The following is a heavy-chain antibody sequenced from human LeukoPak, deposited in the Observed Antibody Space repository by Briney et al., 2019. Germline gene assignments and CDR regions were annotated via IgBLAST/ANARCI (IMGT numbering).Heavy chain of an antibody. D-gene: IGHD3-3*01. CDR1: GYTLTELS. V-gene: IGHV1-24*01. CDR3: ATLSSGYYTVDY. J-gene: IGHJ4*02. Sequence: ASVRVSCKVSGYTLTELSMHWVRQALGKGLEWMGGFDPEDGETIYAQKFQGRVTMTEDTSTDTAYMELSSLRSEDTAVYYCATLSSGYYTVDYWGQGTLVTVSS. CDR2: FDPEDGET.